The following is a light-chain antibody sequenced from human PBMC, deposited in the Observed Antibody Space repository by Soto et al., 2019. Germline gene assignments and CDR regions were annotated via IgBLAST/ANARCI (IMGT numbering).Light chain of an antibody. V-gene: IGKV1-6*01. CDR3: LQDYTFPYT. J-gene: IGKJ2*01. Sequence: AIQMTQSPSSLSASVGDRVTITCRASQAIREDLSWYQQKPGKAPTVLLSAASTLESGVPLRFSGSGSGIDFTLTICSLQPEDVATYYCLQDYTFPYTFGQGTKLEIK. CDR1: QAIRED. CDR2: AAS.